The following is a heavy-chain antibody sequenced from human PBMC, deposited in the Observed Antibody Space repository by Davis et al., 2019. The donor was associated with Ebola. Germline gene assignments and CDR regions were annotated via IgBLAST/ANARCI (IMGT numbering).Heavy chain of an antibody. D-gene: IGHD3-22*01. CDR3: AKEPSSGYAFDI. CDR1: GFTFSAYH. V-gene: IGHV3-23*01. Sequence: GESLKLSCAASGFTFSAYHMNWVRQAPGKGLEWVANIRDSEVTYYADSVKGRFTISRDNSKSTLYLQMDSLRAEDTALYYCAKEPSSGYAFDIWGQGTMVTVSS. J-gene: IGHJ3*02. CDR2: IRDSEVT.